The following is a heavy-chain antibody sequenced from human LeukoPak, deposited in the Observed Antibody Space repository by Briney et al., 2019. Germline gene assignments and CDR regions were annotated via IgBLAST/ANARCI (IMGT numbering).Heavy chain of an antibody. CDR2: ISTSGST. CDR1: GGSIRSGNYY. CDR3: AREYYYGSGSYRNWFDP. V-gene: IGHV4-61*02. D-gene: IGHD3-10*01. J-gene: IGHJ5*02. Sequence: PSETLSLTCTVSGGSIRSGNYYWSWIRQPAGKGLEWSGRISTSGSTSYKPSLTRRVTMSIDTPNNQFSLKLNSVTAADTAVYFCAREYYYGSGSYRNWFDPWGRGTLVTVSS.